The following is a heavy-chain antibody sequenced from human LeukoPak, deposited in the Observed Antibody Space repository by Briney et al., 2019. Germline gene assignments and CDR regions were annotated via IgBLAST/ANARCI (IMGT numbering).Heavy chain of an antibody. J-gene: IGHJ3*02. CDR3: AKLSYVADSSGYYLLAFDI. Sequence: GSLRLSCAASGFTFSSYAMHWVRQAPGKGLEWVAVISYDGSNKYYADSVKGRFTISRDNSKNTLYLQMNSLRAEDTAVYYCAKLSYVADSSGYYLLAFDIWGQGTMVTVSS. V-gene: IGHV3-30*04. CDR2: ISYDGSNK. CDR1: GFTFSSYA. D-gene: IGHD3-22*01.